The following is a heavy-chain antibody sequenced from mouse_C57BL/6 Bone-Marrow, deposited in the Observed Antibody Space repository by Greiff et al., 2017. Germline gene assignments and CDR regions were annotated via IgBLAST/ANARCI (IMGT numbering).Heavy chain of an antibody. CDR1: GFTFSDYY. Sequence: EVKVEESGGGLVQPGGSLKLSCAASGFTFSDYYMYWVRQTPEKRLEWVAYISNGGGSTYYPDTVKGRFTISRDNAKNTLYLQMSRLKSEDTAMYYCARQGTYYAMDYWGQGTSVTVSS. CDR3: ARQGTYYAMDY. V-gene: IGHV5-12*01. CDR2: ISNGGGST. D-gene: IGHD2-14*01. J-gene: IGHJ4*01.